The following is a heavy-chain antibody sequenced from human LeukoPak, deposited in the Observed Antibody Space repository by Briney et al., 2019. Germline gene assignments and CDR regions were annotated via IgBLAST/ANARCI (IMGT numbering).Heavy chain of an antibody. V-gene: IGHV3-30*09. CDR1: GFTFSSYV. Sequence: PGGSLRLSCAASGFTFSSYVMHWVRQAPGKGLEWVAIISYDGSNEYYADSVKGRFAISRDSSKNTLYLQMNSLRAEDTAVYYCAKINYYDLHFDYWGQGTLVTVSS. CDR3: AKINYYDLHFDY. D-gene: IGHD3-22*01. CDR2: ISYDGSNE. J-gene: IGHJ4*02.